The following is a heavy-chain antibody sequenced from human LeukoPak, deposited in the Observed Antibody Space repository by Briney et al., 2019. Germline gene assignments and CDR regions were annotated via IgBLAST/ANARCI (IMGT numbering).Heavy chain of an antibody. CDR3: TRLGYCSPGVCYFDY. Sequence: GGSLRLSCAASGFTFSSYGMSWVRQAPGKGLEWVSAISGSGGSTYYADSVRGRFTISRDNSKNTLYLQMNSLRAEDTAVYYCTRLGYCSPGVCYFDYWGQGTLVTVSS. CDR1: GFTFSSYG. CDR2: ISGSGGST. V-gene: IGHV3-23*01. J-gene: IGHJ4*02. D-gene: IGHD2-15*01.